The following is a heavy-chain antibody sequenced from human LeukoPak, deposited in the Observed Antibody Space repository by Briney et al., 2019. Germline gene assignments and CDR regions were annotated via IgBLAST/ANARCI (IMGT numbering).Heavy chain of an antibody. CDR2: IYPGDSDT. CDR1: GYNFATYW. V-gene: IGHV5-51*01. J-gene: IGHJ4*02. Sequence: GESLKISCKGFGYNFATYWIGWVRQMPGKGLEWMAIIYPGDSDTRYSPSFQGQVTISADKSISTAYLQWSSLRAEDTAVYYCAKDPNPLYDFWTGYKWGQGTLVTVSS. D-gene: IGHD3-3*01. CDR3: AKDPNPLYDFWTGYK.